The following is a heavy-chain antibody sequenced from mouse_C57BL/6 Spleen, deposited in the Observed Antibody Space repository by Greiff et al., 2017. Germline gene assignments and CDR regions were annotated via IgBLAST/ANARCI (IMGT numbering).Heavy chain of an antibody. V-gene: IGHV1-52*01. CDR2: IDPSDSET. J-gene: IGHJ3*01. CDR1: GYTFTSYW. Sequence: QVQLKQPGAELVRPGSSVKLSCKASGYTFTSYWMHWVKQRPIQGLEWIGNIDPSDSETHYNQKFKDKATLTVDKSSSTAYLQRISLTSEDSAVYYCAKGAWFAYWGQGTLVTVSA. CDR3: AKGAWFAY.